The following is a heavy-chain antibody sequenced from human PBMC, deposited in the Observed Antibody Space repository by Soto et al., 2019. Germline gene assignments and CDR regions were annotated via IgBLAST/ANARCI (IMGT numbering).Heavy chain of an antibody. V-gene: IGHV3-30-3*01. Sequence: GSLRLSCAASGFTFSSYAMHWVRQAPGKGLEWVAVISYDGSNKYYADSVKSRFTISRDNSKNTLYLQMNSLRAEDTAVYYCARDLLDHDSSGYYGDGSYFDYWGQGTLVTVSS. D-gene: IGHD3-22*01. CDR3: ARDLLDHDSSGYYGDGSYFDY. CDR1: GFTFSSYA. CDR2: ISYDGSNK. J-gene: IGHJ4*02.